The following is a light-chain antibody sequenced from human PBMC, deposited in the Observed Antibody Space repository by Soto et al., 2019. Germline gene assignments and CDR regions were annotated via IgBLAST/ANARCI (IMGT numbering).Light chain of an antibody. V-gene: IGKV1-12*01. J-gene: IGKJ4*01. CDR3: QQATISQLT. CDR2: AAS. Sequence: DIQMTQSPSSVSASVGDRVTITCRASQGISGWLAWYQQKPGKAPKLLIYAASTVETGVPSRFSGGRSGTDFTLTLNNLQPEDFATYYCQQATISQLTFGGGTKVEIK. CDR1: QGISGW.